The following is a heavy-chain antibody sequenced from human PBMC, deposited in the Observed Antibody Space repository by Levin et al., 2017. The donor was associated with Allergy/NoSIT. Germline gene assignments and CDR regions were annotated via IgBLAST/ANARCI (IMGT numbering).Heavy chain of an antibody. CDR3: AKDTIGATRYTPDH. V-gene: IGHV3-23*01. D-gene: IGHD3-16*02. J-gene: IGHJ5*02. Sequence: GGSLRLSCAASGFTFSNYAMTWGRQAPGKGLEWVSTISVSGTKYYADSVKGRFTISRDISKNTLHLQMDSLTAEDTAVYYCAKDTIGATRYTPDHWGQGTQVTVSS. CDR1: GFTFSNYA. CDR2: ISVSGTK.